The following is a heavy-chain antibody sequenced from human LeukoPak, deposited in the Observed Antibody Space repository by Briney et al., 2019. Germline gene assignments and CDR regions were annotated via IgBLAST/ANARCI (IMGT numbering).Heavy chain of an antibody. J-gene: IGHJ6*02. V-gene: IGHV3-33*08. Sequence: GGSLRLSCAASDRTVTFPYMSWVRQAPGKGLEWVAVIWYDGSNKYYADSVKGRFTISRDNSKNTLYLQMNSLRAEDTAVYYCARGGYSGYGYYYYYGMDVWGQGTTVTVSS. CDR3: ARGGYSGYGYYYYYGMDV. CDR1: DRTVTFPY. D-gene: IGHD5-12*01. CDR2: IWYDGSNK.